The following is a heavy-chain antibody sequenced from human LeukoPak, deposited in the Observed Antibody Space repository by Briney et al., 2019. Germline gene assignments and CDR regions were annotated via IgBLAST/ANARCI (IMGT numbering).Heavy chain of an antibody. D-gene: IGHD6-19*01. J-gene: IGHJ5*02. V-gene: IGHV3-21*01. CDR2: ISSSSSYI. CDR1: GFTFSSYA. Sequence: GGSLRLSCAASGFTFSSYAMSWVRQAPGKGLEWVSSISSSSSYIYYADSVKGRFTISRDNAKNSLYLQMNSLRAEDTAVYYCARVRLVAPVFDPWGQGTLVTVSS. CDR3: ARVRLVAPVFDP.